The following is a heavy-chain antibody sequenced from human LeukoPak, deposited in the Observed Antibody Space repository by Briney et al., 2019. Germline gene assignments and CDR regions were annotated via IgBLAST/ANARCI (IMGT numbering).Heavy chain of an antibody. V-gene: IGHV3-23*01. J-gene: IGHJ4*02. CDR1: GLTFSSNA. CDR3: AKNGAYSGYDYIDY. CDR2: ITGSGDDT. D-gene: IGHD5-12*01. Sequence: GGSLSLSCAASGLTFSSNALSWVRKPQGKGLEWVSDITGSGDDTDYADSVKGRFTVSRDNSRNTLYLQINSLRAEDTAVYYCAKNGAYSGYDYIDYWGQGTLVTVSS.